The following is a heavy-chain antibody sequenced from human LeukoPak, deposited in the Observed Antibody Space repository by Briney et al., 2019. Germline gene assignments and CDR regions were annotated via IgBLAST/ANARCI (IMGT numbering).Heavy chain of an antibody. D-gene: IGHD6-6*01. V-gene: IGHV3-74*01. CDR1: GFTFSGFW. CDR3: ATDREGWYSSSSGILDY. CDR2: INLDGSST. Sequence: GGSLRLSCAASGFTFSGFWMHWVRQAPGKGLVWVSRINLDGSSTTYADSVKGRFTISRDNAKNTLYLQMNSLRAEDTAVYYCATDREGWYSSSSGILDYWGQGTLVTVSS. J-gene: IGHJ4*02.